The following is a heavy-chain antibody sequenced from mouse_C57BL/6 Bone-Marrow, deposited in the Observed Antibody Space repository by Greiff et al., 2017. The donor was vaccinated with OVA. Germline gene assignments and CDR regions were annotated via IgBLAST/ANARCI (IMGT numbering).Heavy chain of an antibody. CDR1: GYAFSSSW. Sequence: VQLQQSGPELVKPGASVKISCKASGYAFSSSWMNWVKQRPGKGLEWIGRIYPGDGDTNYNGKFKGKATLTADKSSSTAYMQLSSLTSEDSAVYFCGRQLFAYWGQGTLVTVSA. D-gene: IGHD4-1*02. CDR2: IYPGDGDT. V-gene: IGHV1-82*01. CDR3: GRQLFAY. J-gene: IGHJ3*01.